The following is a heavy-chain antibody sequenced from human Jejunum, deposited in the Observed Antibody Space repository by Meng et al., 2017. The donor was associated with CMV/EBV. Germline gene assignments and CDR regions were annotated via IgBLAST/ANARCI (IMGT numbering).Heavy chain of an antibody. Sequence: RHWRHWVRQGPGKGLVWVSRINSGGSDISYADSVKGRFTISRDNAKNTLYLQMNSLRAEDMAVYYCARIGRIAVAGTSNYGMDVWGQGNPGHRLL. CDR3: ARIGRIAVAGTSNYGMDV. CDR1: RHW. D-gene: IGHD6-19*01. J-gene: IGHJ6*02. V-gene: IGHV3-74*01. CDR2: INSGGSDI.